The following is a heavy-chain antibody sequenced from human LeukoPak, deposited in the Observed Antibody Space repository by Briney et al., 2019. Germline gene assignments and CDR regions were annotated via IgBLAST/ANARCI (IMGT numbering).Heavy chain of an antibody. CDR1: GLSLTTGGVG. Sequence: SGPTLVNPTQTLTLTCYFSGLSLTTGGVGVGWIRQPPRKALEWLAFIYWDDDKRYNPSLKNRLTIARGTSENQVVLTMTKMDPVDAGTAELSDGTGEALLLIDDSTDGGIDIWGQGTLVTVSS. J-gene: IGHJ4*02. CDR2: IYWDDDK. D-gene: IGHD1-26*01. CDR3: SDGTGEALLLIDDSTDGGIDI. V-gene: IGHV2-5*02.